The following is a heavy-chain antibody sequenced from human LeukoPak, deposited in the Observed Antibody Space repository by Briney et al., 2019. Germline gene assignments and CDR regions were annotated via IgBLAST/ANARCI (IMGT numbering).Heavy chain of an antibody. V-gene: IGHV4-31*03. CDR1: VGSISRGGYY. CDR3: ARADPNDYGDYVADY. Sequence: PSETLSLTCTVSVGSISRGGYYWSWIRQHPRKGLEWIGYIYYSGSTYYNPSLKSRVTISVDTSKNQFSLKLSSVTAAGTAVYYCARADPNDYGDYVADYWGQGTLVTVSS. J-gene: IGHJ4*02. CDR2: IYYSGST. D-gene: IGHD4-17*01.